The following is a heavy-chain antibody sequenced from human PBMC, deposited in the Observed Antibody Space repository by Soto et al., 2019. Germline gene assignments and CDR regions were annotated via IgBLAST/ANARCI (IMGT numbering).Heavy chain of an antibody. CDR3: DKGTTVTTTRYLDL. D-gene: IGHD4-17*01. CDR1: RFAFRSYA. Sequence: QELLVESGGGVVQPGKSLRLSCTASRFAFRSYAMHWVRQAPGKGLEWVAVISDDGGYENYADSVKGRFTVSRDNSKNTLWLQMNSLRAEDTALYYCDKGTTVTTTRYLDLWGQGTLVPVSS. CDR2: ISDDGGYE. V-gene: IGHV3-30*18. J-gene: IGHJ2*01.